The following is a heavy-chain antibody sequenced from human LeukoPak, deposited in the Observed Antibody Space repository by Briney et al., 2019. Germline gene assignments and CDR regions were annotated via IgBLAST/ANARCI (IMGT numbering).Heavy chain of an antibody. V-gene: IGHV3-21*01. J-gene: IGHJ6*02. CDR3: ARDFPPVAGDYYHGMDV. CDR1: GFTFSSYS. D-gene: IGHD6-19*01. Sequence: GGSLRLSCAASGFTFSSYSMNWVRQAPGKGLEWVSSISSSSSYIYYADSVKGRFTISRDNTKNTLYLQMNSLRAEDTAVYYCARDFPPVAGDYYHGMDVWGQGTTVTVSS. CDR2: ISSSSSYI.